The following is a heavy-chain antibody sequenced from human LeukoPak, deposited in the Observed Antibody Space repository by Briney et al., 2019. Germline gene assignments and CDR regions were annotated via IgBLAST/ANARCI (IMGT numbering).Heavy chain of an antibody. CDR3: ARGCGEQWPLDL. D-gene: IGHD6-19*01. CDR2: INHSGST. V-gene: IGHV4-34*01. CDR1: GGSFSGYY. Sequence: SETLSLTCAVYGGSFSGYYWSWIRQPPGKGVEWIGEINHSGSTNYNPSLKSRVTISVDTSKNQFSLKLSSVTAADTAVYYCARGCGEQWPLDLWGRGTLVTVSS. J-gene: IGHJ2*01.